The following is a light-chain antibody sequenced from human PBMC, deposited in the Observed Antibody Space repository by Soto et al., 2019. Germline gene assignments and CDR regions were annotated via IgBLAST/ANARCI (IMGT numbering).Light chain of an antibody. J-gene: IGLJ2*01. V-gene: IGLV2-14*01. CDR3: SSYTSSSLV. Sequence: QSVLTQPASVSGSPGQSITISCTGTSSDVGTYKYVSWYQQLPGKAPKLMIYEVSNRPSGVSNRFSGSKSGNTASLTISGLQAEDEADYYCSSYTSSSLVFGGGTKLTVL. CDR1: SSDVGTYKY. CDR2: EVS.